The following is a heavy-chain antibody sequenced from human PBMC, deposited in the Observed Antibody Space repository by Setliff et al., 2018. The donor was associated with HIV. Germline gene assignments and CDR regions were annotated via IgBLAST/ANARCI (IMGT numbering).Heavy chain of an antibody. D-gene: IGHD3-3*01. V-gene: IGHV1-18*01. J-gene: IGHJ4*02. CDR1: GYTFINYG. CDR2: ISAYNGNT. Sequence: ASVKVSCKASGYTFINYGISWVRQAPGQGLEWMGWISAYNGNTNYAQKLQGRVTMTTDTSTSTAYMELRSLRSDDTAVYYCARNGAIFGVVISQYYFDYWGQGTLVTVSS. CDR3: ARNGAIFGVVISQYYFDY.